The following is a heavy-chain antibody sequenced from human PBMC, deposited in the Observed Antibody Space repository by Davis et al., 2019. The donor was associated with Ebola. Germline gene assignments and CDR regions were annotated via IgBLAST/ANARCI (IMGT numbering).Heavy chain of an antibody. CDR3: AREKDTALDY. Sequence: GESLKISCAASGFTFDSYAMSWVRQAPGKGLEWVSSSRGSGDTTYYAESVKGRFTISRDNSKNTLYLQMNSLRAEDTAVYYCAREKDTALDYWGQGTLVTVSS. V-gene: IGHV3-23*01. CDR1: GFTFDSYA. D-gene: IGHD5-18*01. J-gene: IGHJ4*02. CDR2: SRGSGDTT.